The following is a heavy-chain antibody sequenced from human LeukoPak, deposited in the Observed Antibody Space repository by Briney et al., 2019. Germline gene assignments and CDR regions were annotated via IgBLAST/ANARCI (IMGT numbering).Heavy chain of an antibody. Sequence: SETLSLTCTVSGGSVSSGSYYWSWIRQPPGKGLEWIGYIYYSGSTNCNPSLKSRVTISVDTSKNQFSLKLSSVTAADTAMYYCARDPGRWQQLGYFDYWGQGTLVTVSS. D-gene: IGHD5-24*01. CDR3: ARDPGRWQQLGYFDY. CDR1: GGSVSSGSYY. J-gene: IGHJ4*02. CDR2: IYYSGST. V-gene: IGHV4-61*01.